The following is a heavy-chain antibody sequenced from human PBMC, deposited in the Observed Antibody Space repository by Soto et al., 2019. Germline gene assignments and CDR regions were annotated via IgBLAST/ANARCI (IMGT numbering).Heavy chain of an antibody. CDR2: ISGSGGST. J-gene: IGHJ4*02. CDR1: GFTFSTYG. V-gene: IGHV3-23*01. CDR3: AKDPDTIAVAGTFDY. D-gene: IGHD6-19*01. Sequence: EVQLLESGGGLVQPGGSLRLSCAASGFTFSTYGMSWVRQAPGKGLEWVSIISGSGGSTYYADTVKGRFTISRDNSKNTLYQQMNSLGAEDTAVYYCAKDPDTIAVAGTFDYWGQGTLVIVSS.